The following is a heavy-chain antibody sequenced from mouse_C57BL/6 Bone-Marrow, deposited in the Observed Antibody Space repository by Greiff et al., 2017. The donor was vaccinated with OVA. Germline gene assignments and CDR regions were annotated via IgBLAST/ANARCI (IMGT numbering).Heavy chain of an antibody. CDR1: GFTFSSYA. V-gene: IGHV5-4*01. CDR2: ISDGGSYT. CDR3: ASAVSYWFAD. D-gene: IGHD1-1*01. J-gene: IGHJ3*01. Sequence: DVQLVESGGGLVKPGGSLKLSCAASGFTFSSYAMSWVRQTPEKRLEWVATISDGGSYTYYPANVKGRFTISRDNAKNNLYLQMSHLKSEDTAMYYCASAVSYWFADWGQGTLVTVSA.